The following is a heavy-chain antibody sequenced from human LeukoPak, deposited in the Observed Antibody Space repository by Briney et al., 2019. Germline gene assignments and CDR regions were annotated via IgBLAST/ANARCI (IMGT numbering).Heavy chain of an antibody. CDR2: INQDGSEK. V-gene: IGHV3-7*01. D-gene: IGHD6-25*01. CDR1: GFTFDDYW. J-gene: IGHJ4*02. Sequence: GGSLRLSCGASGFTFDDYWMSWVRQAPGQGLEWVANINQDGSEKYYLDSAKGRFTISRDNARNSLYLQVNSLRAEDTAVYYCASGISAGLFDNWGQGTLVTVSS. CDR3: ASGISAGLFDN.